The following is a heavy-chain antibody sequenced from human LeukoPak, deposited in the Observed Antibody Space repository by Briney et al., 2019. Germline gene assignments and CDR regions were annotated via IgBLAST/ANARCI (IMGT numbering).Heavy chain of an antibody. CDR1: GYTFTGYY. V-gene: IGHV1-2*02. CDR3: AKDRYSIWYLTIDH. Sequence: GASVKVSCKASGYTFTGYYMHWVRQAPGQGLEWMGWINPNSGGTNYAQKFQGRVTMTRDTSISTAYMELSRLRSDDTAVYYCAKDRYSIWYLTIDHWGQGTLVTVSS. D-gene: IGHD6-13*01. CDR2: INPNSGGT. J-gene: IGHJ4*02.